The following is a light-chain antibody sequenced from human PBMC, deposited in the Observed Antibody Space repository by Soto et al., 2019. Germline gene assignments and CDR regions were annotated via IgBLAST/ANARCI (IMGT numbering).Light chain of an antibody. J-gene: IGKJ5*01. Sequence: NVLTQSPATLSLSPGERATLSFRASESVGDRHFAWYQQKPGHAPRLLIYGASTRATGIPDRFSGSGSGTDFTLTISRLEPEDFAVYYCQQYHDSATFGQGTRLEI. V-gene: IGKV3-20*01. CDR1: ESVGDRH. CDR3: QQYHDSAT. CDR2: GAS.